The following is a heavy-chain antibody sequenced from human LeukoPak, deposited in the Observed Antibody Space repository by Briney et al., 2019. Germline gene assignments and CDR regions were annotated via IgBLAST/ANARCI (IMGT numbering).Heavy chain of an antibody. CDR3: ARGGWFDP. CDR2: INHSGST. V-gene: IGHV4-34*01. Sequence: SETLSLTCAVYGGSFSGYYWSWIRQPPGKGLEWIGEINHSGSTNYNPSLKSRVTISVDTSKNQFSLKLSSVTAADTAVYYCARGGWFDPWGQGTLVAVSS. CDR1: GGSFSGYY. J-gene: IGHJ5*02.